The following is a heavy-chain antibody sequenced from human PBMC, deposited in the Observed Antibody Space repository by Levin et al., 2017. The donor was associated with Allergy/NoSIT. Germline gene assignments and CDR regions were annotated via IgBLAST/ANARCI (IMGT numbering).Heavy chain of an antibody. CDR3: ARDGVDAGVYFDY. CDR1: GFSFSSHW. Sequence: PGGSLRLSCAASGFSFSSHWMSWVRQAPGKGLEWVANINQVGSEKYYVDSVKGRFTTSRDNGKNSLFLQMNSLRAEETAVYYCARDGVDAGVYFDYCGQGTLVSVSS. CDR2: INQVGSEK. J-gene: IGHJ4*02. D-gene: IGHD2-15*01. V-gene: IGHV3-7*01.